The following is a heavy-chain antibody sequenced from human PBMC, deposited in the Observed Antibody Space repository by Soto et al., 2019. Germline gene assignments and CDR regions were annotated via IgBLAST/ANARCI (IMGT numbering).Heavy chain of an antibody. V-gene: IGHV1-18*04. D-gene: IGHD2-15*01. Sequence: QVQLVQSGAEVKKPGASVRVSCKASGYTFTNYGISWVRQAPGQGLEWMGWVGPYNGNTDHAQNFQGRVTMTTDTSTTTAYMELGSLSSDDTALYYCARCYCSLGSCYTCWHFDLWGRGTLVTVSS. CDR3: ARCYCSLGSCYTCWHFDL. CDR2: VGPYNGNT. CDR1: GYTFTNYG. J-gene: IGHJ2*01.